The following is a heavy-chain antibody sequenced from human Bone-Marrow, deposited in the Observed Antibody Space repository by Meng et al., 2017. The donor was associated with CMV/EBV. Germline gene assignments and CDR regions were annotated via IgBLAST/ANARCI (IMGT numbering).Heavy chain of an antibody. Sequence: GESLKISCAASGFTFSDYYMNWIRQTPEKGLEWVAYISNGGEHKDYAHSVKGRFTISRDNAKNSVFLQMNSLRAEDTAVYYCARDSHGSSSVSYWGQGTLVTVSS. CDR1: GFTFSDYY. J-gene: IGHJ4*02. D-gene: IGHD6-6*01. V-gene: IGHV3-11*01. CDR2: ISNGGEHK. CDR3: ARDSHGSSSVSY.